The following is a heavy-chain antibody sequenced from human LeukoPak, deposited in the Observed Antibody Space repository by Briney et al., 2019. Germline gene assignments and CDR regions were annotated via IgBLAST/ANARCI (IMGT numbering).Heavy chain of an antibody. CDR2: IWYDGSNK. CDR3: ARDGGSYDYFDY. V-gene: IGHV3-33*01. D-gene: IGHD1-26*01. J-gene: IGHJ4*02. CDR1: GFTXXSYG. Sequence: SXXLSXAXXGFTXXSYGMHWVRQAPGKGLEWVAVIWYDGSNKFYADSVKGRFTISRDNSKNTLYLQMNSLRAEDTAVYYCARDGGSYDYFDYWGQGTLVTVSS.